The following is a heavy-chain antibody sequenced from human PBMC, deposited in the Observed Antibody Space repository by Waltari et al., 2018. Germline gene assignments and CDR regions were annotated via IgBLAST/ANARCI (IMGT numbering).Heavy chain of an antibody. D-gene: IGHD3-3*01. J-gene: IGHJ4*02. V-gene: IGHV1-18*01. CDR2: ISAYNGNT. CDR3: ARDFIYYDFWSGYPRFDY. Sequence: QVQLVQSGAEVKKPGASVKVSCKASGYTFTSYGIRWVRQAPGPGLEWMGWISAYNGNTNYAQKLQGRVTMTTDTSTSTAYMELRSLRSDDTAVYYCARDFIYYDFWSGYPRFDYWGQGTLVTVSS. CDR1: GYTFTSYG.